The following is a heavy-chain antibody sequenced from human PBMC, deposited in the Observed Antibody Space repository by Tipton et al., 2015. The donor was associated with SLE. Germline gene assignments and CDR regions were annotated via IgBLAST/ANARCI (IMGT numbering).Heavy chain of an antibody. J-gene: IGHJ4*02. V-gene: IGHV4-39*01. D-gene: IGHD1-7*01. CDR1: GGSISSGSYY. CDR2: IYYSGTT. Sequence: LRLSCTVSGGSISSGSYYWGWIRQPPGKGLEWIGSIYYSGTTYYNPSLKSRVTISVDTSKNQFSLRLTSVTAADPAVYYCARGSPTGTTRLDYWGRGTLVTVSS. CDR3: ARGSPTGTTRLDY.